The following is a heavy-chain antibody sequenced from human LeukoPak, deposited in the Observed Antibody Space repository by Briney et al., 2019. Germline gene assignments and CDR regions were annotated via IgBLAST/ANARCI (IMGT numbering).Heavy chain of an antibody. V-gene: IGHV3-23*01. D-gene: IGHD6-19*01. J-gene: IGHJ4*02. Sequence: GGSLRLSCAASGFTFSSYAMSWARQAPGKGLEWVSAISGSGGSTYYADSVKGRFTISRDNSKNTLYLQMNSLRAEDTAVYYCAKDMWLVRDTPFDYWGRGTLVTVSS. CDR3: AKDMWLVRDTPFDY. CDR1: GFTFSSYA. CDR2: ISGSGGST.